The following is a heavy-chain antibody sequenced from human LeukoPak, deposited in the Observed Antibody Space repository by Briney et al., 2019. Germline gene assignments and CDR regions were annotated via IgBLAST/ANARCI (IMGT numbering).Heavy chain of an antibody. CDR2: IYYSGST. V-gene: IGHV4-39*07. J-gene: IGHJ1*01. CDR3: AREYGSGYFQH. D-gene: IGHD5-24*01. Sequence: SETLSLTCTVSGGSISSSSYYWGWIRQPPGKGLEWIGSIYYSGSTYYNPSLKSRVTISVDTSKNQFSLKLSSVTAADTAVYYCAREYGSGYFQHWGQGTLVTVSS. CDR1: GGSISSSSYY.